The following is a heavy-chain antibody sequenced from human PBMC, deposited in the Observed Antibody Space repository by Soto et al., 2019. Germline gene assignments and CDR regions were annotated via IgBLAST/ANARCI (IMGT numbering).Heavy chain of an antibody. J-gene: IGHJ6*02. V-gene: IGHV1-69*06. Sequence: SVKVSCKASGGTFSSYAISWVRQAPGQGLEWMGGIIPIFGTANYAQKFQGRVTITADKSTSTAYMELSSLRSEDTAVYYCARGRGYSGYDPSLLYYYYGMDVWGQGTTVTVS. CDR1: GGTFSSYA. D-gene: IGHD5-12*01. CDR2: IIPIFGTA. CDR3: ARGRGYSGYDPSLLYYYYGMDV.